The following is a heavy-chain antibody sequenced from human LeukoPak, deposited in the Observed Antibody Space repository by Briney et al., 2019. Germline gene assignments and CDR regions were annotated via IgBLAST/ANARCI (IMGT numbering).Heavy chain of an antibody. D-gene: IGHD6-13*01. CDR1: GGSMSSYH. CDR2: IYTSGST. V-gene: IGHV4-4*07. Sequence: SETLSLTCTVSGGSMSSYHGSWIRQPAGKGLEWIGLIYTSGSTNYNPSLKSQVTMSVDTSKNQFSLKLSSVTAADTALYYCAKTYSSAWYWFDYWGQGALVTVSS. J-gene: IGHJ4*02. CDR3: AKTYSSAWYWFDY.